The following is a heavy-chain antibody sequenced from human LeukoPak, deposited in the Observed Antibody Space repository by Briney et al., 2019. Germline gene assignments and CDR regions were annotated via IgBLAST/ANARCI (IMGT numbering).Heavy chain of an antibody. CDR1: GFTFSRFN. CDR3: ARELSSYDFWL. Sequence: GGSLRLSCAASGFTFSRFNMNWVRQAPGKGLEWVSYTSSSSSTTYHADSVKGRFTISRDNAKNSLYLQMNSLRAEDTAVYYCARELSSYDFWLWGPGTLVTVSS. CDR2: TSSSSSTT. D-gene: IGHD3-3*01. J-gene: IGHJ4*02. V-gene: IGHV3-48*01.